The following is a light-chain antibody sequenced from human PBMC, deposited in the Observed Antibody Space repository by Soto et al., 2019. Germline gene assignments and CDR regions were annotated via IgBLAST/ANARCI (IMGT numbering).Light chain of an antibody. Sequence: EIVMTQSPATLSVSPGERATLSCRASQSVSSNLAWYQQKPGQAPRLLIYGASTRATGIPARFSGSGSGTELTLTISSLQSEDFAVYYCQQYNNWLTWTFGLWTKVEIK. J-gene: IGKJ1*01. CDR3: QQYNNWLTWT. CDR2: GAS. CDR1: QSVSSN. V-gene: IGKV3-15*01.